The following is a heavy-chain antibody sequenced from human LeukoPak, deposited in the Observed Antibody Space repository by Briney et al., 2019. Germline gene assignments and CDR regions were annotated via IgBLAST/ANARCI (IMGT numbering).Heavy chain of an antibody. V-gene: IGHV4-39*07. D-gene: IGHD6-19*01. Sequence: SETLSLTCTVSGGSISSSSYYWGWIRQPPGKGLEWIGSIYYSGSTYYNPSLKSRVTISVDTSKNQFSLKLSSVTAADTAVYHCARPYGSGWSGLEHWGRGTLVTVSS. CDR3: ARPYGSGWSGLEH. J-gene: IGHJ4*02. CDR2: IYYSGST. CDR1: GGSISSSSYY.